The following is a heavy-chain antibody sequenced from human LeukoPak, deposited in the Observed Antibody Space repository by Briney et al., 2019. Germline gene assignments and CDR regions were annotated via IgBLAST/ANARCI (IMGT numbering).Heavy chain of an antibody. CDR2: MNPNSGNT. V-gene: IGHV1-8*03. J-gene: IGHJ4*02. CDR3: ARAVQRRSLVVVVISYYFGY. Sequence: ASVKVSCKASGYTFTSYDINWVRQATGQGLEWMGWMNPNSGNTGYAQKFQGRVTITRNTSISTAYMELSSLRSEDTAVYYCARAVQRRSLVVVVISYYFGYWGQGTLVTVSS. CDR1: GYTFTSYD. D-gene: IGHD3-22*01.